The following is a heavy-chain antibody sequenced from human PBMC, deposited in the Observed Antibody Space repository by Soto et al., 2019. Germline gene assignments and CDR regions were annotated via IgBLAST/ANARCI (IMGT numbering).Heavy chain of an antibody. CDR2: ISPGSRYP. CDR3: VRGGGGGLFDP. D-gene: IGHD2-15*01. V-gene: IGHV3-11*06. J-gene: IGHJ5*02. CDR1: GLTFGDSY. Sequence: GVLRLSCAGSGLTFGDSYMSWIRQAPGKGLEWLSYISPGSRYPAYADSVKGRFTISRDNAKRSLYLQMMSLTAEDTAIYYCVRGGGGGLFDPWGQGTMVTVSS.